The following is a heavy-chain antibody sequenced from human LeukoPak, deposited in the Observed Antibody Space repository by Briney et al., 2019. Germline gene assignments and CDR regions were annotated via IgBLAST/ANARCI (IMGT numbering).Heavy chain of an antibody. D-gene: IGHD3-22*01. CDR1: GFTFSSYS. V-gene: IGHV3-23*01. J-gene: IGHJ4*02. CDR3: AKDEPRISGYYYY. CDR2: ISGSGGST. Sequence: GGTLRLSCAASGFTFSSYSMSWVRQAPGKGLEWVSAISGSGGSTYYADSVKGLFTISRDNSKNTQYLQMNSLRAEDTALYYCAKDEPRISGYYYYWSQGTLVTVSS.